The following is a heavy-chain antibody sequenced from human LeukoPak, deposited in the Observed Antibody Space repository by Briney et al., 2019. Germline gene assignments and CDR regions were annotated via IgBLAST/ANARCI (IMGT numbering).Heavy chain of an antibody. J-gene: IGHJ4*02. V-gene: IGHV3-53*01. CDR3: ARGGTVVTHDY. Sequence: PGGSLRLSCAVSGFTLSSKYMSWVRQAPGRGLYWVSVINSGGSTYCADSMKGRFTISRYNSKNTLFIQMNSVRAEDTAVYYCARGGTVVTHDYWGQGTLVTVSS. CDR1: GFTLSSKY. D-gene: IGHD4-23*01. CDR2: INSGGST.